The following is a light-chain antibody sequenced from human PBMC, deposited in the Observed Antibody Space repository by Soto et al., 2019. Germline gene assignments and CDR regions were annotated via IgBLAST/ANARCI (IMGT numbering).Light chain of an antibody. V-gene: IGLV3-21*02. CDR1: NIGSKG. J-gene: IGLJ1*01. CDR2: DDS. CDR3: QVWDSSSDHYV. Sequence: SYELTQPPSVSVAPGQTARITCGGNNIGSKGVHWYQQKPGQAPVLVVYDDSDRPSGIPERFSGSDSGNTATLTISRVEAGDEADYYCQVWDSSSDHYVFGTGTKVTVL.